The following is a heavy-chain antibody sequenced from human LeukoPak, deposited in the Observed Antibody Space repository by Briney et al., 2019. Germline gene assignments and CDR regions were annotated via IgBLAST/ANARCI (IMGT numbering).Heavy chain of an antibody. CDR1: GGSISSYY. J-gene: IGHJ4*02. CDR3: ARDSPRSGWYNY. CDR2: IYYSGST. V-gene: IGHV4-59*01. D-gene: IGHD6-19*01. Sequence: SETLSLTXTVSGGSISSYYWSWIRQPPGKGLEWIGYIYYSGSTNYNPSLKSRVTISVDTSKNQFSLKLSSVTAADTAVYYCARDSPRSGWYNYWGQGTLVTVSS.